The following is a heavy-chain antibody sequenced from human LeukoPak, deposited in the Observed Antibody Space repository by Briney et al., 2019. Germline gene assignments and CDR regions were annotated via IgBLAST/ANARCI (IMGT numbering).Heavy chain of an antibody. D-gene: IGHD6-19*01. CDR3: ARGATKYSSGWYAIGFWVKPFDY. CDR1: GGSFSGYY. CDR2: INHSGST. V-gene: IGHV4-34*01. Sequence: PSETLSLTCAVYGGSFSGYYWSWLRQPPGKGLEWIGGINHSGSTNYNPSLKSRVTISVDTSKNQFSLKLSSVTAADTAVYYCARGATKYSSGWYAIGFWVKPFDYWGQGTLVTVSS. J-gene: IGHJ4*02.